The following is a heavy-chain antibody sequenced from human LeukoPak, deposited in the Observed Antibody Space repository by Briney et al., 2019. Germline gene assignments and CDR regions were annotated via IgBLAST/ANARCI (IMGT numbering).Heavy chain of an antibody. Sequence: SETLSLTCAVYGGSFSGYYWSWIRQPPGKGLEWIGEINHSGSTNYNPSLKSRVTISVDTSKNQFSLKLSSVTAADTAVYYCARGLFTPTPLTYYYYYMDVWGKGTTVTVSS. J-gene: IGHJ6*03. V-gene: IGHV4-34*01. CDR2: INHSGST. CDR1: GGSFSGYY. CDR3: ARGLFTPTPLTYYYYYMDV.